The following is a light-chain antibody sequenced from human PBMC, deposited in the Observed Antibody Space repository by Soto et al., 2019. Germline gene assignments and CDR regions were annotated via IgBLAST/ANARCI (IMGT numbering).Light chain of an antibody. CDR1: SSDVGGYNY. V-gene: IGLV2-14*01. CDR2: EVV. CDR3: TSYTSSSPLV. J-gene: IGLJ1*01. Sequence: QSALTQPASVSGSPGQSITISCTGTSSDVGGYNYVSWYQHHPGKAPKLMIYEVVNRPSGVSNRFSGSKSGITASLTISGLQAEDEADYYCTSYTSSSPLVFVTGTKVTVL.